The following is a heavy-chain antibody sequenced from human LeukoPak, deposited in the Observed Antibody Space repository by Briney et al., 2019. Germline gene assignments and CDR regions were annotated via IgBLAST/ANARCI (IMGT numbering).Heavy chain of an antibody. CDR2: ISGSGSTI. CDR1: GFTFSSYE. J-gene: IGHJ6*03. V-gene: IGHV3-48*03. D-gene: IGHD2-2*01. Sequence: PGGSLRLSCAASGFTFSSYEMNWVRQAPGKGLEWVSYISGSGSTIYYADSVKGRFTISRDNAKNSLYLQMNSLRAEDTAVYYCARATVVVPAAIEIMDVWGKGTTVTISS. CDR3: ARATVVVPAAIEIMDV.